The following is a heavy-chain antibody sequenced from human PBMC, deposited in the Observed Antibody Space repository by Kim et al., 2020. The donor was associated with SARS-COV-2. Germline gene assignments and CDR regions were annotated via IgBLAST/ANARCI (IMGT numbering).Heavy chain of an antibody. J-gene: IGHJ6*02. D-gene: IGHD1-26*01. V-gene: IGHV3-23*01. Sequence: GGSLRLSCAASDFTFNNSAMSWVRQAPGKGLEWVSGVSFTGGSTYYADSVKGRFTISRDNSENTLYLQMNSLRADDTALYYCARAVGFYYYYAMDVWGQG. CDR3: ARAVGFYYYYAMDV. CDR2: VSFTGGST. CDR1: DFTFNNSA.